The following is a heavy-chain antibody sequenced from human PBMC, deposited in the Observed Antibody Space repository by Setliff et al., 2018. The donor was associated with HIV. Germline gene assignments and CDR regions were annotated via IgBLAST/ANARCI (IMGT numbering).Heavy chain of an antibody. V-gene: IGHV4-59*11. CDR3: ARGVAAAGL. CDR1: GVSITSHY. CDR2: VYYSGRT. J-gene: IGHJ4*02. Sequence: SETLSLTCTVSGVSITSHYWSWIRQPPGKGLEWIGCVYYSGRTNYNPSLKSRVTMSVDTSKKQFSLSLSSVTAADTAVYYCARGVAAAGLWGQGTLVTV. D-gene: IGHD6-13*01.